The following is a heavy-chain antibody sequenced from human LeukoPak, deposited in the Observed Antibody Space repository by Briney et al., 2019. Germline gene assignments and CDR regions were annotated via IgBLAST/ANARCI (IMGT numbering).Heavy chain of an antibody. J-gene: IGHJ4*02. Sequence: TGGSLRLSCAASGFTFSDYYMSWIRQAPGKGLEWVSYISSSGSTTYYADSVKGRFTISRDNSKSTLYIQMNSLRAEDTAVYYCARAKPKNMVRGLIMRRESRYYFDYWGQGTLVTVSS. CDR2: ISSSGSTT. CDR1: GFTFSDYY. D-gene: IGHD3-10*01. CDR3: ARAKPKNMVRGLIMRRESRYYFDY. V-gene: IGHV3-11*01.